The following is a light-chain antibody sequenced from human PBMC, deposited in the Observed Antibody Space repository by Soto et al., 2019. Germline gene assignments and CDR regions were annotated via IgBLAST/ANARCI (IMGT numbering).Light chain of an antibody. Sequence: QSVLTQPPSVSEAPRQRVTISCSGSSSNIGNNAVNWYQQLPGQAPKIVIYYDDLLTSGVSDRFSGSKSGTSASLAISDVQSDDEADCYCAAWDDSLNAYVFGPGTKLTVL. J-gene: IGLJ1*01. V-gene: IGLV1-36*01. CDR3: AAWDDSLNAYV. CDR1: SSNIGNNA. CDR2: YDD.